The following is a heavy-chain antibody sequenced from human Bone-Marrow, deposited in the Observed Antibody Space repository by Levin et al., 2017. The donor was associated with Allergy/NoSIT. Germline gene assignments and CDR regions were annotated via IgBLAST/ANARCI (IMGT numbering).Heavy chain of an antibody. CDR2: IYPDDSDT. Sequence: PGGSLRLSCKASGYSFTSYWIGWVRQMPGKGLEWMGIIYPDDSDTKYRPAFQGQVTISADKSITTAYLQWNSLRISDSAMYFCATASGDVWASAFDIWGQGTKVTVSS. CDR3: ATASGDVWASAFDI. CDR1: GYSFTSYW. V-gene: IGHV5-51*01. D-gene: IGHD3-16*01. J-gene: IGHJ3*02.